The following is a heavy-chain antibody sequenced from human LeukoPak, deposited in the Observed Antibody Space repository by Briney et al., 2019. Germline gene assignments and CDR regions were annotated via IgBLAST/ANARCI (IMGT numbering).Heavy chain of an antibody. CDR2: IHYSGGP. CDR3: ARARSAIYAFDF. D-gene: IGHD2-2*02. CDR1: GDSLSPYY. V-gene: IGHV4-59*01. J-gene: IGHJ4*02. Sequence: SETLSLTCSVSGDSLSPYYWNWIRQPPGKGLEWIGYIHYSGGPNYNPFLKSRVTLSVDTSKNQLSLNLYSVTAADTAVYFCARARSAIYAFDFWGQGILVIVSS.